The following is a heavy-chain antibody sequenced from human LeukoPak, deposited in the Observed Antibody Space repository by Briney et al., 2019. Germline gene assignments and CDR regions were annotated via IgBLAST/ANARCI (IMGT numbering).Heavy chain of an antibody. V-gene: IGHV1-46*01. Sequence: ASVKVSCKASGYTFTSYYIHWVRQAPGQGLEWMGIINPSGGSTSYAQKFQGRVTMTRDTSTSTVYMELSSLRSEDTAVYYCATQYYDSSGYYYGFYGMDVWGQGTTVTVSS. D-gene: IGHD3-22*01. J-gene: IGHJ6*02. CDR1: GYTFTSYY. CDR3: ATQYYDSSGYYYGFYGMDV. CDR2: INPSGGST.